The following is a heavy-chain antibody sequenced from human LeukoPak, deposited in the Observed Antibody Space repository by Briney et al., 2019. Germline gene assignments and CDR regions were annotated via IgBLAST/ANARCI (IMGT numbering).Heavy chain of an antibody. D-gene: IGHD5-24*01. CDR3: ARRDGPFDY. Sequence: SETLSLTCAVYGGSFSDYYWSWIRQPPGKGLEWIGEINHSGSTNYNPSLKSRVTISVDTSKNQFSLKLSSVTAADTAVYYCARRDGPFDYWGQGTLVTVSS. V-gene: IGHV4-34*01. CDR2: INHSGST. CDR1: GGSFSDYY. J-gene: IGHJ4*02.